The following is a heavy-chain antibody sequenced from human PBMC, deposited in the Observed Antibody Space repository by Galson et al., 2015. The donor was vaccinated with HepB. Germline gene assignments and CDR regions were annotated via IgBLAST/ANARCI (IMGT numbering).Heavy chain of an antibody. Sequence: PALVKPTQTLTLTCTLSGVSLSTSGVSVGWIRQPPGKALEWLATIFWNGNNDRTPSLKTRLSISTDTSKSLVVLSLANVDPADTAVYYCARGGYSYLTSFNYWGQGTLVTVSS. J-gene: IGHJ4*02. CDR1: GVSLSTSGVS. D-gene: IGHD5-18*01. CDR3: ARGGYSYLTSFNY. V-gene: IGHV2-5*01. CDR2: IFWNGNN.